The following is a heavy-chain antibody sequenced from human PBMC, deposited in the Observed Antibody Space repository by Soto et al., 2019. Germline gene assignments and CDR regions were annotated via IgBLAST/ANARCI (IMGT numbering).Heavy chain of an antibody. CDR1: GYTFTSYA. CDR2: INAGNGNT. V-gene: IGHV1-3*01. CDR3: ARDSTGYSSSWLFYYYYFMDV. J-gene: IGHJ6*03. Sequence: QVQLVQSGAEVKKPGASVKVSCKASGYTFTSYAMHWVRQAPGQTLEWMGWINAGNGNTKYSQMFQGRVTLTRDTSASTAYMELSSLRSEDTAVYYCARDSTGYSSSWLFYYYYFMDVWGKGTTVTVSS. D-gene: IGHD6-13*01.